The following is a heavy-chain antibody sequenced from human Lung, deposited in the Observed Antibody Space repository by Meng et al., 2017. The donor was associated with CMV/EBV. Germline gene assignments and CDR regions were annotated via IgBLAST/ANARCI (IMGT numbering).Heavy chain of an antibody. D-gene: IGHD6-19*01. CDR2: IYTSGTT. CDR3: ARAEADTGNFDY. J-gene: IGHJ4*02. CDR1: GGSFSNYY. Sequence: VHMDSAGHGRVNPRVALSRPFIVSGGSFSNYYLGWIRQSAGKGLEWIGRIYTSGTTIYNPSLKSRLTLSLDTSKNQFSLKLNSVTAADTAVYYCARAEADTGNFDYWGQGTLVTVSS. V-gene: IGHV4-4*07.